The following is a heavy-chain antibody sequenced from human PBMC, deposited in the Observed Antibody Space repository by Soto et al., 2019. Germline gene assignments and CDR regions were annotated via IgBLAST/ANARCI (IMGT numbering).Heavy chain of an antibody. CDR2: MYDSGST. CDR1: GGSVSSGNYY. CDR3: ARSGGVSSTNWYFDL. Sequence: SETLSLTCTVSGGSVSSGNYYWSWIRQPPGKGLEWIGYMYDSGSTNYNPSLKSRVTISVDTSKNQFSLKLSSVTAADTAVYYCARSGGVSSTNWYFDLWGSGTLVTVS. D-gene: IGHD1-26*01. V-gene: IGHV4-61*01. J-gene: IGHJ2*01.